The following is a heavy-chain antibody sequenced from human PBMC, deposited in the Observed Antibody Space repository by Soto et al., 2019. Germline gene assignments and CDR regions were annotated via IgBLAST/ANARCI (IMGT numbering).Heavy chain of an antibody. V-gene: IGHV4-59*08. CDR1: GGSINSYY. J-gene: IGHJ6*02. CDR2: VHHSWGS. Sequence: QVQLQESGPGLVKPSETLSLSCTVSGGSINSYYWSWIRQSPGKRMEWIGYVHHSWGSSYNPSLQGRVAISLATYKSQFSLKVTSVTATDTAVYYCARQGFGPLHGLVDVWGQGTTVTVSS. D-gene: IGHD3-10*01. CDR3: ARQGFGPLHGLVDV.